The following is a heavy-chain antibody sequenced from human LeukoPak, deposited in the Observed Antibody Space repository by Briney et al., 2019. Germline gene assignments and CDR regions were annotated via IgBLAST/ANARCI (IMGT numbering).Heavy chain of an antibody. Sequence: PGGSLRLSCAASGFTITRYWMHWVRQAPGKGLVWVSRINGDGSSTSYADSVKGRFTISRDNSKNTLYLQMNSLRAEDAAVYYCARDFCSSTSCLSPFDYWGQGTLVTVSS. D-gene: IGHD2-2*01. J-gene: IGHJ4*02. V-gene: IGHV3-74*01. CDR3: ARDFCSSTSCLSPFDY. CDR1: GFTITRYW. CDR2: INGDGSST.